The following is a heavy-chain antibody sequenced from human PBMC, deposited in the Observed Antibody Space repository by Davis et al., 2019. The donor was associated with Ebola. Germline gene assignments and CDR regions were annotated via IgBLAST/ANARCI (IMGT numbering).Heavy chain of an antibody. D-gene: IGHD3-3*01. CDR2: VSHSEREK. J-gene: IGHJ4*02. V-gene: IGHV3-30*04. CDR3: ARAVFHEVLDS. Sequence: PGGSLRLSCAASGFIFRNYAMHWVRQAPGKGLEWVAVVSHSEREKFYADSVKGRFTISRDNSENTLYLRMNSLTADDTAVHFCARAVFHEVLDSWGQGTPVTVSS. CDR1: GFIFRNYA.